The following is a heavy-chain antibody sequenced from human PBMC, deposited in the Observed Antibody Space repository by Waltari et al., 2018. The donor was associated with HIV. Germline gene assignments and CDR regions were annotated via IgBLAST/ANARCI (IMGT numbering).Heavy chain of an antibody. D-gene: IGHD2-2*02. Sequence: QVQLVQSGAEVKKPGASVKVSCKASGYTFTGYYMHWVRQAPGQGLDWIGRINPNMGGTNVAQKFHGRVTMTRDTSISTAYMGLSRLSSDDTAVYYCARGDYCSSTSCYINGMDVWGQGTTVTVSS. CDR1: GYTFTGYY. V-gene: IGHV1-2*06. CDR3: ARGDYCSSTSCYINGMDV. CDR2: INPNMGGT. J-gene: IGHJ6*02.